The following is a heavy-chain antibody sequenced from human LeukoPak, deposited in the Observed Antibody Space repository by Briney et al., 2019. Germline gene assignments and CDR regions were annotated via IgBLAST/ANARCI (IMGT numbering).Heavy chain of an antibody. J-gene: IGHJ4*02. D-gene: IGHD2/OR15-2a*01. Sequence: SETLSLTCTVSGGSISSYYWSWIRQPPGKGLEWIGYIYYSGSTNYNPSLKSRVTISVDTSKNQFSLKLSSVTAADTAVYYCARDNRVSGFDYWGQGTLVTVSS. V-gene: IGHV4-59*01. CDR2: IYYSGST. CDR3: ARDNRVSGFDY. CDR1: GGSISSYY.